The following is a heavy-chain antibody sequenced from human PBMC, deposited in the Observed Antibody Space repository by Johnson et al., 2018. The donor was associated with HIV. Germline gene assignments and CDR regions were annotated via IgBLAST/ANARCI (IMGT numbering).Heavy chain of an antibody. CDR3: ARDGQDRDDAFDI. J-gene: IGHJ3*02. CDR2: ISGSGGST. V-gene: IGHV3-23*04. Sequence: VQLVESGGGLVQPGGSLRLSCAASGFTFSSYALTWVRQAPGRGLEWVSTISGSGGSTYYADSVKGRFTISRDNSKNTLYLQMNSLRAEDTAVYYCARDGQDRDDAFDIWGQGTMVTVSS. D-gene: IGHD3-22*01. CDR1: GFTFSSYA.